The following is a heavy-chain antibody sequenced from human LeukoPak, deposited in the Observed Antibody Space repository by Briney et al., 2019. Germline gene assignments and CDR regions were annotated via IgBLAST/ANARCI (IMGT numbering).Heavy chain of an antibody. CDR3: ARTKGVTTLYYFDY. CDR2: ISGSGGST. D-gene: IGHD3-22*01. Sequence: GGSLRLSCAASGFTFSSYAMSWVRQAPGKGLEWVSAISGSGGSTYYADSVKGRFTISRDNSKNTLYLQMNSLRAEDTAVYYCARTKGVTTLYYFDYWGQGTLVTVSS. J-gene: IGHJ4*02. V-gene: IGHV3-23*01. CDR1: GFTFSSYA.